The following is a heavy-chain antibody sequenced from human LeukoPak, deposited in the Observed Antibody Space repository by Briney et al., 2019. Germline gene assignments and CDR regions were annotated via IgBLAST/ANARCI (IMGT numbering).Heavy chain of an antibody. Sequence: ASVKVSCKASGGTFISYAISWVRQAPGQGLEWMGGIIPIFGTANYAQKFQGRVTITADESTSTAYMELSSLRSEDTAVYYCARGSHSWDSSGWYYFDYWGQGTLVTVSS. V-gene: IGHV1-69*01. J-gene: IGHJ4*02. CDR2: IIPIFGTA. CDR3: ARGSHSWDSSGWYYFDY. D-gene: IGHD6-19*01. CDR1: GGTFISYA.